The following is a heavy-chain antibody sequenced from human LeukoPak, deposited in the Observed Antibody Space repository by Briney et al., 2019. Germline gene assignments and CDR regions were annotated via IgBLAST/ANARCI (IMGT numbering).Heavy chain of an antibody. Sequence: GGSLRLSCAASGFTFSSYAMSWVRQAPGKGREWVSAISGSGGRTYYADSVKGRFTISRDNSKNPLYLQMHSLRAEDTAVYYCAKDRLFLNYYDSSGYYYDWFDPWGQGTLVTVSS. CDR1: GFTFSSYA. CDR3: AKDRLFLNYYDSSGYYYDWFDP. J-gene: IGHJ5*02. D-gene: IGHD3-22*01. CDR2: ISGSGGRT. V-gene: IGHV3-23*01.